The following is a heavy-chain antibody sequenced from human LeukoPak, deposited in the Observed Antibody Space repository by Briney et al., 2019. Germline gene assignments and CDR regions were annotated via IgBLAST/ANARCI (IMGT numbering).Heavy chain of an antibody. J-gene: IGHJ5*02. Sequence: SETLSPTCAAYGGSFSGYYWSWIRQPPEKVLEGIGEITHIGTTNYTPTLKSRVTISADKSTSPFSLKLSSVTAADTAVYYCARSRETEYDFEKSGHSHFNWFVPWGEDPRVTVSS. CDR1: GGSFSGYY. D-gene: IGHD2/OR15-2a*01. CDR2: ITHIGTT. CDR3: ARSRETEYDFEKSGHSHFNWFVP. V-gene: IGHV4-34*01.